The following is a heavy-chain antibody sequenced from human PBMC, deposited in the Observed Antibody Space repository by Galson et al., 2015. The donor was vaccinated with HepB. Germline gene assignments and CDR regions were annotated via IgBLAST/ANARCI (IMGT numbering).Heavy chain of an antibody. CDR3: VGGPGWLPRL. CDR1: GFTFSSYW. V-gene: IGHV3-7*03. Sequence: SLRLSCAASGFTFSSYWMNWVRQAPGEGLEWVANIKQDGSQTYYVDSVKGRFTISRDNPKNSLYLQMNSLRAEDTAVYYCVGGPGWLPRLWGQGTLVTVSS. D-gene: IGHD3-22*01. CDR2: IKQDGSQT. J-gene: IGHJ4*02.